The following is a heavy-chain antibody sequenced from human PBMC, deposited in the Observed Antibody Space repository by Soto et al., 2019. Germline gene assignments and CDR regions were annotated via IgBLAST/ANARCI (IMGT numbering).Heavy chain of an antibody. CDR1: GFTVSSNY. J-gene: IGHJ3*02. D-gene: IGHD3-22*01. CDR3: ARDRGSGYSLDAFDI. CDR2: IYTGGTT. Sequence: PGGSQRLSCAASGFTVSSNYMNWVRQAPGKGLEWVSVIYTGGTTYYADSVKGRFTISRDNSKNTLYLQMNSLRAEDTAVYYCARDRGSGYSLDAFDIWGQGTMVTVSS. V-gene: IGHV3-66*01.